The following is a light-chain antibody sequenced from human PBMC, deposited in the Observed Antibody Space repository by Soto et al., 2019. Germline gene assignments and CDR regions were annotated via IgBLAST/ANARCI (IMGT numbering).Light chain of an antibody. J-gene: IGKJ1*01. CDR3: QQYGSPSWT. V-gene: IGKV3-20*01. CDR1: QSVRSTS. CDR2: GAS. Sequence: EIVLTQSPGTLSLSPGERATLSCRASQSVRSTSLVWYQQKPGQAPRLLIYGASSRATGIPDRFSGSGSGTDFTLTISRLEPEDSPVYYCQQYGSPSWTFGQGTRVEIK.